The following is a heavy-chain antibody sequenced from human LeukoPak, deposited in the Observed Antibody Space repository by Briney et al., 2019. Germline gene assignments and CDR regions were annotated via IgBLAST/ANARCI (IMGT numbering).Heavy chain of an antibody. CDR3: ASTPIAAARYYYYYMDV. D-gene: IGHD6-13*01. CDR1: GFTFSSYE. V-gene: IGHV3-48*03. CDR2: ISSSGGTI. J-gene: IGHJ6*03. Sequence: GGSLRLSCTASGFTFSSYEMNWVRQAPGKGLEWVSYISSSGGTIYYADSVKGRFTISRDNAKNSLYLQMNSLRAEDTAVYYCASTPIAAARYYYYYMDVWGKGTTVTVSS.